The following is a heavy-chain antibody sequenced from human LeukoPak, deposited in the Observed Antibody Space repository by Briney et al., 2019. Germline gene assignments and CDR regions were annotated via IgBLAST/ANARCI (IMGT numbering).Heavy chain of an antibody. J-gene: IGHJ3*02. CDR3: ARGRAIDI. CDR1: GFTFSNYA. Sequence: GGSLRLSCAASGFTFSNYAMSWVRQAPGKGLEWVANIKPDDSEIYYVASVKGRFTISRDNAKNSVFLQMNSLRVEDTAIYYCARGRAIDIWGRGTMVTVSS. CDR2: IKPDDSEI. V-gene: IGHV3-7*04.